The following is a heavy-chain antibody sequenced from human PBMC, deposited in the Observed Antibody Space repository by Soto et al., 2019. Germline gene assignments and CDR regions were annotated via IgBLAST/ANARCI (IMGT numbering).Heavy chain of an antibody. Sequence: GASVKVSCKASGGTFSSYAISWVRQAPGQGLEWMGGIIPIFGTANYAQKFQGRVTMTEDTSTDTAYMELSSLRSEDTAVYYCATAAIAVAAGGAFDIWGQGTMVTVSS. CDR2: IIPIFGTA. J-gene: IGHJ3*02. CDR1: GGTFSSYA. D-gene: IGHD6-19*01. V-gene: IGHV1-69*06. CDR3: ATAAIAVAAGGAFDI.